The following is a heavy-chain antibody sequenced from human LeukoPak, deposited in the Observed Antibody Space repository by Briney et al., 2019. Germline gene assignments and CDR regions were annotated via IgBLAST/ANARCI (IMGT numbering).Heavy chain of an antibody. CDR2: MNPNCGNT. CDR3: ARLPKYSRPLDY. J-gene: IGHJ4*02. V-gene: IGHV1-8*01. CDR1: GYTFTSYD. D-gene: IGHD6-6*01. Sequence: ASVKVSCKASGYTFTSYDINWVRQATGQGLEWMGWMNPNCGNTAYAQKFQGRVTMSRDTSISTAYMELSSLRSEDTAVYYCARLPKYSRPLDYWGQGTLVTVSS.